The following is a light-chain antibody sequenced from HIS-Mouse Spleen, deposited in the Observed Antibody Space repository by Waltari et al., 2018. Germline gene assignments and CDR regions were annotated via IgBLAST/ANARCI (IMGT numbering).Light chain of an antibody. CDR2: AAS. V-gene: IGKV1-39*01. J-gene: IGKJ2*01. CDR1: QSISSY. CDR3: QQSYSTPYT. Sequence: DIQMTQSPSSLSASVGDRVTITCRASQSISSYLNWYQQKPGKAPKLLIYAASSLQSWVPSRFSGSGSGTDFTLTISSLQPEDFATYYCQQSYSTPYTFGKGTKLEIK.